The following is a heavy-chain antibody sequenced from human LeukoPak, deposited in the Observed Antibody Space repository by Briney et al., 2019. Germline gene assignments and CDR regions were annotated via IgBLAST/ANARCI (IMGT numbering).Heavy chain of an antibody. Sequence: PGESLRLSCAASGFIFRDYYMSWIRQATGKGLEWVSYISHSSSTIHYADSVRGRFPISRDNAKSSLYLQMNSLRVEDTAVYFCARDYVWGSSSDYWGQGILVTVSS. D-gene: IGHD3-16*01. J-gene: IGHJ4*02. CDR3: ARDYVWGSSSDY. V-gene: IGHV3-11*04. CDR1: GFIFRDYY. CDR2: ISHSSSTI.